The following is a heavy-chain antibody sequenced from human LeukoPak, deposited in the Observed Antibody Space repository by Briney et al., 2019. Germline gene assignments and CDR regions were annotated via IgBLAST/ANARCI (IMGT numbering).Heavy chain of an antibody. CDR3: AREGWLGYSSGWYEKYYFDY. CDR2: INPSGGST. Sequence: GASVKVSCKASGYTFTSYYMHWVRQSPGQGLEWMGIINPSGGSTSYAQKFQGRVTMTRDTSTNTVYMELSSLRSEDTSVYYCAREGWLGYSSGWYEKYYFDYWGQGTLVTVSS. CDR1: GYTFTSYY. D-gene: IGHD6-19*01. J-gene: IGHJ4*02. V-gene: IGHV1-46*01.